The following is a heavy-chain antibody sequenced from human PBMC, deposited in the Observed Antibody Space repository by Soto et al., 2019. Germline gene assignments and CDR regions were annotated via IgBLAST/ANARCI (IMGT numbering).Heavy chain of an antibody. V-gene: IGHV3-48*01. CDR3: ARVGYSSGWLPDY. CDR1: GFTFDDYA. Sequence: SGFTFDDYAMNWVRQAPGKGLEWVSYISSSSTIYYADSVKGRFTISRDNAKNSLYLQMNSLRAEDTAVYYCARVGYSSGWLPDYWGQGTLVTVSS. D-gene: IGHD6-19*01. CDR2: ISSSSTI. J-gene: IGHJ4*02.